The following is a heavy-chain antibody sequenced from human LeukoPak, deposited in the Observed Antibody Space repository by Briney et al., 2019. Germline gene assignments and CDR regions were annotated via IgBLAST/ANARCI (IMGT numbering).Heavy chain of an antibody. CDR3: ARIYYFDTNGHGAYFDS. V-gene: IGHV1-2*02. CDR2: INPHSGGT. Sequence: ASVKVSCKASGFTFTEYYIHWVRQAPGQGLEWMGWINPHSGGTNSAEKFQDRFTMTRDTSVSTVYMELGRLRHDDTAIYYCARIYYFDTNGHGAYFDSWGQGTLLTVSS. J-gene: IGHJ4*02. D-gene: IGHD3-22*01. CDR1: GFTFTEYY.